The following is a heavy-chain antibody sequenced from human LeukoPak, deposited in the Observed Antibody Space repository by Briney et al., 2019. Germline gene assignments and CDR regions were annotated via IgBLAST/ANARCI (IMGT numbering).Heavy chain of an antibody. CDR3: ARDKAKMYDSSGYYSY. V-gene: IGHV1-69*05. CDR2: IIPIFGTA. D-gene: IGHD3-22*01. Sequence: SVKVSCKASGGTFSSYAISWVRQAPGQGLEWMGGIIPIFGTANYAQKFQGRVTITTDESTSTAYMELSSLRSEDTAVYYCARDKAKMYDSSGYYSYWGQGTLVTVSS. J-gene: IGHJ4*02. CDR1: GGTFSSYA.